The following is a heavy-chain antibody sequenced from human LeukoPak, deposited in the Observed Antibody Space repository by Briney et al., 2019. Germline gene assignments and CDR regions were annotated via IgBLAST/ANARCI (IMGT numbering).Heavy chain of an antibody. CDR3: ARDSIEGSYYNVCYFDY. CDR1: GYTFTSYY. Sequence: ASVKVSCKASGYTFTSYYMHWVRQAPGQGLEWMGIINPSGGSTSYAQKFQGRVTMTRDTSTSTVYMELSSLRSEDTAVYYCARDSIEGSYYNVCYFDYWGQGTLVTVSS. J-gene: IGHJ4*02. V-gene: IGHV1-46*01. CDR2: INPSGGST. D-gene: IGHD1-26*01.